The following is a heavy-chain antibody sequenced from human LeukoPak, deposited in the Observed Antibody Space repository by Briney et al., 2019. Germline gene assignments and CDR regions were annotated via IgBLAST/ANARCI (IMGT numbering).Heavy chain of an antibody. J-gene: IGHJ4*02. V-gene: IGHV4-4*02. CDR3: AGSAEMATINY. CDR1: GGSISSSNW. CDR2: IYHSGST. Sequence: SGTLSLTCAVSGGSISSSNWWSWVRQPPGKGLEWIGEIYHSGSTNYNPSLKSGVTISVDKSKNQFSLKLSSVTAADTAVYYCAGSAEMATINYWGQGTLVTVSS. D-gene: IGHD5-24*01.